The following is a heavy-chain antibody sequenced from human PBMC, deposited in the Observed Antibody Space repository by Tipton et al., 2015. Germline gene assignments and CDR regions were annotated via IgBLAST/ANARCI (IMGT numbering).Heavy chain of an antibody. Sequence: QLVQSGGGLVKPGSSLRLTCAASGFVLSDHYMAWIRRAPGKGLEWISCISIGGTTSYSADSVRGRITISTDNADNSVYLQFNSLRVDDSAIYYCARLQRMTLRYFRWSNPFDLWGQGTVVTVS. CDR1: GFVLSDHY. CDR3: ARLQRMTLRYFRWSNPFDL. D-gene: IGHD3-9*01. J-gene: IGHJ3*01. V-gene: IGHV3-11*01. CDR2: ISIGGTTS.